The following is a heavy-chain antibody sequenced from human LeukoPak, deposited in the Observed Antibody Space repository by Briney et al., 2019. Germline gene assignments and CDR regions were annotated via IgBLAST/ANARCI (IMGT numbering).Heavy chain of an antibody. V-gene: IGHV1-8*02. CDR1: GYTFTGYY. D-gene: IGHD3-22*01. CDR2: MNPNSGNT. J-gene: IGHJ4*02. CDR3: ARGRRPRSSGYYQYYFDY. Sequence: ASVKVSCKASGYTFTGYYMHWVRQAPGQGLEWMGWMNPNSGNTGYAQKFQGRVTMTRNTSISTAYMELSSLRSEDTAVYYCARGRRPRSSGYYQYYFDYWGQGTLVTVSS.